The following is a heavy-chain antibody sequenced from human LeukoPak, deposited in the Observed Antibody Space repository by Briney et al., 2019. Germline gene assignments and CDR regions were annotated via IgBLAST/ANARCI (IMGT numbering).Heavy chain of an antibody. CDR1: GFTFSNFA. CDR3: ATSYLDY. J-gene: IGHJ4*02. CDR2: ISSNGGST. V-gene: IGHV3-64*01. Sequence: GGSLRLSCAASGFTFSNFAMYWVRQAPGKGLECVSTISSNGGSTSYANSVKGRFTISRGNSNNTLYLQMGSLRADDMAVYYCATSYLDYWGQGTLVTVSS.